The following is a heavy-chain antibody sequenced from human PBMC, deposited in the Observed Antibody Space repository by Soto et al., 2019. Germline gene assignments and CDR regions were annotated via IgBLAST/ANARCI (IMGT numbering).Heavy chain of an antibody. V-gene: IGHV4-34*01. CDR1: GGSFSGYY. Sequence: QVQLQQWGAGLLKPSETLSLTCAVYGGSFSGYYWSWIRQPPGKGLERIGEINHSGSTNYNPSLTSQVTISVDTSKYQFSLKLSAVTAADTAVYYCATRRGYSYGSGVFGYWGQGTLVTVAS. D-gene: IGHD5-18*01. J-gene: IGHJ4*02. CDR2: INHSGST. CDR3: ATRRGYSYGSGVFGY.